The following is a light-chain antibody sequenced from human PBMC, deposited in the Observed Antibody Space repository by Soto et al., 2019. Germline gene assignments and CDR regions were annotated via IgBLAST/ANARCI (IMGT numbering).Light chain of an antibody. CDR2: WAS. Sequence: DIVMIQSPDSLAVSLGERATINCKSSQSVLYSSNNKNYLAWYQQKPGQPPKLLIYWASTRESGVPDRFSGSGSGTDFTLAISSLQAEDVAVYYCQQYYSTPQTFGPGTKLEIK. V-gene: IGKV4-1*01. CDR3: QQYYSTPQT. J-gene: IGKJ2*01. CDR1: QSVLYSSNNKNY.